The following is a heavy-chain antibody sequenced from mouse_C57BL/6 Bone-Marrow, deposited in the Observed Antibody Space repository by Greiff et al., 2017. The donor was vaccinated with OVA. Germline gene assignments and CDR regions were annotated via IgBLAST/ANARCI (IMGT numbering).Heavy chain of an antibody. CDR1: GFTFSDYY. CDR3: ARFITTVVYFDY. D-gene: IGHD1-1*01. CDR2: INYDGSST. Sequence: EVKLVESEGGLVQPGSSMKLSCTASGFTFSDYYMAWVRQVPEKGLEWVANINYDGSSTYYLDSLKSRFIISRDNAKNILYLQMSSLKSEDTATYYCARFITTVVYFDYWGQGTTLTVSS. V-gene: IGHV5-16*01. J-gene: IGHJ2*01.